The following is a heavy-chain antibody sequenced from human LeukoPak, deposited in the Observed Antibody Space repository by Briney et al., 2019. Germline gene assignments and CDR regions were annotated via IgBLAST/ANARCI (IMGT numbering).Heavy chain of an antibody. V-gene: IGHV3-23*01. CDR2: ISGSGGST. Sequence: GRSLRLSCAASGFTFSSYGMSWVRQAPGKGLEWVSAISGSGGSTYYADSVKGRFTISRDNSKNTLYLQMNSLRAEDTAVYYCAKDMVYGSGIPNWFDPWGQGTLVTVSS. J-gene: IGHJ5*02. D-gene: IGHD3-10*01. CDR1: GFTFSSYG. CDR3: AKDMVYGSGIPNWFDP.